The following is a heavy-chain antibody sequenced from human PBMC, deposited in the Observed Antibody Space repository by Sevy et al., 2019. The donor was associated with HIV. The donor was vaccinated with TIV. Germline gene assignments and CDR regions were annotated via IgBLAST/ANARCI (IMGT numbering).Heavy chain of an antibody. Sequence: GGSLRLSCVASGFTFRNAWMTWVRQVPGKGLEWVGRIVNDPDGGTTDYAAPVKGRIIISRDDSKNTLYLQMNSLKTEDTAVYYCSTDIVVQSGYSYDFSRINPDFSHNSGADVWGQGTTVTVSS. J-gene: IGHJ6*02. CDR3: STDIVVQSGYSYDFSRINPDFSHNSGADV. CDR1: GFTFRNAW. V-gene: IGHV3-15*04. D-gene: IGHD5-18*01. CDR2: IVNDPDGGTT.